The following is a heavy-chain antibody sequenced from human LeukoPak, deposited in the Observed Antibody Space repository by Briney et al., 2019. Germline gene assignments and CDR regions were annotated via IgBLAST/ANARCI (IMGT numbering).Heavy chain of an antibody. CDR3: AKLPISPAAGADY. Sequence: GGSLRLSCAASGFTFSDYYMSWIRQAPGKGLEWVAVIWYDGSNKYYADSVKGRFTISRDNSKNTLYLQMNSLRAEDTAVYYCAKLPISPAAGADYWGQGTLVTVSS. V-gene: IGHV3-33*06. J-gene: IGHJ4*02. CDR2: IWYDGSNK. CDR1: GFTFSDYY. D-gene: IGHD6-13*01.